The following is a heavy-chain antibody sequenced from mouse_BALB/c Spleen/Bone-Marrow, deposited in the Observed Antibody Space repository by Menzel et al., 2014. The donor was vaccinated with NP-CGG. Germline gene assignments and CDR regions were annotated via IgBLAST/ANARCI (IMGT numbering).Heavy chain of an antibody. CDR3: VRPYDYGTWFAY. V-gene: IGHV5-6*01. CDR2: ISNGGIYT. Sequence: EVNLVVSGGDLVKPGGSLKLSCAASGFTFSTYGMSWVRQTPDKRLEWVAAISNGGIYTYYPDNVKGRFTISRDNAKNTLYLQMSSTKSEDTAMYYCVRPYDYGTWFAYWGQGTLVTVSA. J-gene: IGHJ3*01. D-gene: IGHD2-4*01. CDR1: GFTFSTYG.